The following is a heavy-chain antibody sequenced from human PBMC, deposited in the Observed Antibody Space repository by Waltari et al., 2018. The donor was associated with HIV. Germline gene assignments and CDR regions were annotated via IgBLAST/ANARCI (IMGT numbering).Heavy chain of an antibody. CDR2: ISSISSYV. J-gene: IGHJ4*02. Sequence: EVQLVESGGGLVKPGGSLRLSCAASGFTFSTYAFNWVRQAPGKGLEWVSTISSISSYVQYAESVKGRFTVYRDNAKNSLYLEMKSLRVEDTAFYYCAIKVPPEKWGQGTLVTVSS. V-gene: IGHV3-21*02. CDR3: AIKVPPEK. CDR1: GFTFSTYA.